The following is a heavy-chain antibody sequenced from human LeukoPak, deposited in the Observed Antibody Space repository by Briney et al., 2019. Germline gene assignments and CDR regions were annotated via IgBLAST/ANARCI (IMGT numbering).Heavy chain of an antibody. CDR3: ARGRGPRTTVTTDWAY. CDR1: GYTFTGYY. CDR2: INPNSGCT. J-gene: IGHJ4*02. V-gene: IGHV1-2*02. D-gene: IGHD4-17*01. Sequence: ASVKVSCKASGYTFTGYYMHWVRQAPGQGLEWMGWINPNSGCTNYAQKFQGRVTMTRDTSISTAYMELSRLRSDDTAVYYCARGRGPRTTVTTDWAYWGQGTLVTVSS.